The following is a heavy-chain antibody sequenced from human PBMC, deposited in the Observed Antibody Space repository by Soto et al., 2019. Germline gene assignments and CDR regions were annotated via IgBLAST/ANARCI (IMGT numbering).Heavy chain of an antibody. CDR3: AKDRFWGTAAGSTYYFDY. Sequence: GGSLRLSCAASGLTVGDNFMSWVRQAPGKGLEWVSIIYSSGTTYYAGSVRGRFTISRDNSKNTLHLQMNSLGAEDTAVYYCAKDRFWGTAAGSTYYFDYWGQGTLVTVSS. J-gene: IGHJ4*02. CDR1: GLTVGDNF. V-gene: IGHV3-53*01. D-gene: IGHD6-13*01. CDR2: IYSSGTT.